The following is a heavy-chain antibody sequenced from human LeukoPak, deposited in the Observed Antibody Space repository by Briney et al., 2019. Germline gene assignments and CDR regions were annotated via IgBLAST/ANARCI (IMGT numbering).Heavy chain of an antibody. J-gene: IGHJ4*02. CDR1: GGSXXGYH. V-gene: IGHV4-34*01. CDR3: ATFDTYCSSTSCYDY. CDR2: INHSGST. D-gene: IGHD2-2*01. Sequence: LSLTXXXYGGSXXGYHWSWIRQPPGKGLEWIGEINHSGSTNYNPSLKSRVTISVDTSKNQFSLKLSSVTAADTAVYYCATFDTYCSSTSCYDYWGQGTLVTVSS.